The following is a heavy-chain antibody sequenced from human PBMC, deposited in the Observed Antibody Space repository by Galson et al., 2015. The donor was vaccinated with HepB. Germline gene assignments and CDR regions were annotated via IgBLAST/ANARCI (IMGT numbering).Heavy chain of an antibody. Sequence: SLRLSCAASGFTFGDYAMSWVRQAPGKGLEWVGFIRSKAYGGTTEYAASVKGRFTISRDDSKSIAYLQMNSLKTEDTAVYYCTRDQDSIAAAGNDYWGQGTLVTVSS. CDR2: IRSKAYGGTT. CDR1: GFTFGDYA. CDR3: TRDQDSIAAAGNDY. V-gene: IGHV3-49*04. J-gene: IGHJ4*02. D-gene: IGHD6-13*01.